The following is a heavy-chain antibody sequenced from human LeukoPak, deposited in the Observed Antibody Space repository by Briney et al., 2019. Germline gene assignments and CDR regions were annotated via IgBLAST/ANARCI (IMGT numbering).Heavy chain of an antibody. CDR2: TYYQSKWYN. D-gene: IGHD1-26*01. J-gene: IGHJ4*02. V-gene: IGHV6-1*01. Sequence: SQTLSLTWAISGDSVSSLSAAWNWIRQSPSRGLEWLGRTYYQSKWYNDYAVSVKSRILISPDTSKNQFSLQLDSVAPEDTAVFYCARGVGGATHFDYWGQGTLVTVSS. CDR1: GDSVSSLSAA. CDR3: ARGVGGATHFDY.